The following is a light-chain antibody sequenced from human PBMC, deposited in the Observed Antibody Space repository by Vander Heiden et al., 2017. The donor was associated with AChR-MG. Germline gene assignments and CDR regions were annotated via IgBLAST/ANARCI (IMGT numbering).Light chain of an antibody. CDR2: ESS. J-gene: IGLJ2*01. CDR1: SSDVGSCTL. CDR3: CSYAGSSTV. V-gene: IGLV2-23*01. Sequence: QSALTQPASVSGAPGQSVTITCTGTSSDVGSCTLVSWYQQHPGKAPKLMMYESSKRPSGVSNRFSGSKSGNTASLTISGLQAEDEADYYCCSYAGSSTVFGGGTKLTVL.